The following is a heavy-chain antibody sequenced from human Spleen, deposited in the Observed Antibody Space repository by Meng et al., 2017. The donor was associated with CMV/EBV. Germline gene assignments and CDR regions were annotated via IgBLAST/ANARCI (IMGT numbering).Heavy chain of an antibody. CDR1: GGPFTGHV. Sequence: SGGPFTGHVISWVRQAPGQGLRWMGRIIAMSDKVNYAQDLQGRLTITADKSTSTVYMELGNLRSDDTAVYYCATRPGDGQDVLVYDFWGQGTLVTVSS. D-gene: IGHD5-24*01. CDR3: ATRPGDGQDVLVYDF. CDR2: IIAMSDKV. V-gene: IGHV1-69*04. J-gene: IGHJ4*02.